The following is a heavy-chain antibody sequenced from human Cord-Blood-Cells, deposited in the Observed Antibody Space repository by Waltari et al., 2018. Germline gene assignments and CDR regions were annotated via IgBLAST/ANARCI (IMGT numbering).Heavy chain of an antibody. Sequence: QVQLQESGPGLVKPSETLSLTCAVSGYSISSGYYWGWIRQPPGKGLEWIGMIYHSGSTYYDPSLKSRVTRSVDTSKNQFSLKLSSVTAADTAVYYCARDFRDSSSSGGFDYWGQGTLVTVSS. CDR1: GYSISSGYY. CDR2: IYHSGST. D-gene: IGHD6-6*01. J-gene: IGHJ4*02. V-gene: IGHV4-38-2*02. CDR3: ARDFRDSSSSGGFDY.